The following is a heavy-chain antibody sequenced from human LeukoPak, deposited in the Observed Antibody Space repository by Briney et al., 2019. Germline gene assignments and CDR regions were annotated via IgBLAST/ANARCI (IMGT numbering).Heavy chain of an antibody. CDR1: GYTFTSYY. CDR2: INPIGGTT. CDR3: ARGPHGRLVESFDI. D-gene: IGHD3-10*01. V-gene: IGHV1-46*01. J-gene: IGHJ3*02. Sequence: ASVKVSCKASGYTFTSYYIHWVRQAPGQGLEWMGIINPIGGTTDYAQKFQGRVTMTRDTSTSTVYMELSSLRSEDTAVYYCARGPHGRLVESFDIWGQGTMVTVSS.